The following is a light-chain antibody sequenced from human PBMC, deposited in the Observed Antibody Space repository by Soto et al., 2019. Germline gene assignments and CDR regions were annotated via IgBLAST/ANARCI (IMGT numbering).Light chain of an antibody. V-gene: IGKV1-5*03. CDR2: EAS. Sequence: DIQMTQSPATLSASVGDRVTITCRASPSISNWLAWFQQKPGKAPRRLIYEASSLESGVPARFSGSGSGADFTLTISSLQAEDVAAYHCQQANNCPCTFGPGTKVDIK. CDR3: QQANNCPCT. J-gene: IGKJ3*01. CDR1: PSISNW.